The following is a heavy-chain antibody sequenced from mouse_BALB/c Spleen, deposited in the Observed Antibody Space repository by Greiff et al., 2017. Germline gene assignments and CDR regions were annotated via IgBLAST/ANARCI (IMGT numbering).Heavy chain of an antibody. Sequence: EVKLQESGTVLARPGASVKMSCTASGYSFTSYWMHWVQQRPGQGLEWIGAIYPGNSDTSYNQKFKGKAKLTAVTSASTAYMGLSSLTNEDSAVYCCRGYGNYDWFAYWGQGTLVTVSA. D-gene: IGHD2-1*01. CDR2: IYPGNSDT. CDR3: RGYGNYDWFAY. V-gene: IGHV1-5*01. J-gene: IGHJ3*01. CDR1: GYSFTSYW.